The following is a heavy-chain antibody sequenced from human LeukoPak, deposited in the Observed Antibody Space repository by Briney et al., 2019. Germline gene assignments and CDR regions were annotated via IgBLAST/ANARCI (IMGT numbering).Heavy chain of an antibody. CDR3: ARLVTFYGDDY. Sequence: ASVKVSCKASGYISTNYAMNWVRQAPGQGLEWMGWINTDTGNPTYAQGFTGRFVFSLDTSVSTAYLHISSLQAEDTAMYYCARLVTFYGDDYWGQGTLVTVSS. D-gene: IGHD2-21*02. CDR2: INTDTGNP. V-gene: IGHV7-4-1*02. CDR1: GYISTNYA. J-gene: IGHJ4*02.